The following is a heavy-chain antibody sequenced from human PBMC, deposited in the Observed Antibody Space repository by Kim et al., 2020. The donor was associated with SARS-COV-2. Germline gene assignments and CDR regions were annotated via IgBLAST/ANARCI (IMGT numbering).Heavy chain of an antibody. Sequence: SETLSLTCAVSGGSISSSNWWSWVRQPPGKGLEWIGEIYHSGSTNYNPSLKSRVTISVDKSKNQFSLKLSSVTAADTAVYYCARDRADIVVVPAAHYYYGMDVWGQGTTVTVSS. CDR2: IYHSGST. D-gene: IGHD2-2*01. J-gene: IGHJ6*02. V-gene: IGHV4-4*02. CDR1: GGSISSSNW. CDR3: ARDRADIVVVPAAHYYYGMDV.